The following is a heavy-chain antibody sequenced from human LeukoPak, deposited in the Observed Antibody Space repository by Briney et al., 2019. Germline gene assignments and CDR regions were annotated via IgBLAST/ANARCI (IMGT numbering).Heavy chain of an antibody. D-gene: IGHD6-13*01. CDR3: ALISSRGLNYYYYYMDV. J-gene: IGHJ6*03. CDR2: INHSGST. V-gene: IGHV4-34*01. CDR1: GGSFSGYY. Sequence: PSETLSLTCAVYGGSFSGYYWSWIRQPPGKGLEWIGEINHSGSTNYNPSLKGRVTISVDTSKNQFSLKLSSVTAADTAVYYCALISSRGLNYYYYYMDVWGKGTTVTVSS.